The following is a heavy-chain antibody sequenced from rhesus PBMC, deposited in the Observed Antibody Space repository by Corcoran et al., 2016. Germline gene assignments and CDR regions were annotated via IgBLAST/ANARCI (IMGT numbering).Heavy chain of an antibody. CDR3: ARASYEDDYGYYYTDFDY. CDR1: GGSISSSNW. Sequence: QVQLQESGPGLVKPSETLSLTCAVSGGSISSSNWWSWIRQPPGKGLEWIGYISGSSGSTYYNPSLKSRVTISTDTAKNQVSLKLSSVTAADTAVYYCARASYEDDYGYYYTDFDYWGQGVLVTVSS. CDR2: ISGSSGST. V-gene: IGHV4-65*01. J-gene: IGHJ4*01. D-gene: IGHD3-9*01.